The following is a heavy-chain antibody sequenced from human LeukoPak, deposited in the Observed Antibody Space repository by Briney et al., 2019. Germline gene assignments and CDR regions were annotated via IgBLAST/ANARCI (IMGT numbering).Heavy chain of an antibody. CDR1: GYPFDNFG. Sequence: ASVKVSCKASGYPFDNFGLTWVRQAPGHGLEWMGWISAYSGNTHHAQKFRDRLTLTTDTSTSTAYLELRSLKSDDTAVYYCARDRVGGDLTGESLYWGQGTLVTVSS. V-gene: IGHV1-18*01. CDR2: ISAYSGNT. CDR3: ARDRVGGDLTGESLY. D-gene: IGHD4-17*01. J-gene: IGHJ4*02.